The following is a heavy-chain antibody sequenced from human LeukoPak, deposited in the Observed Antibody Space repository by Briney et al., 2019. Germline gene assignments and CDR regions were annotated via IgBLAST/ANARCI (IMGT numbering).Heavy chain of an antibody. V-gene: IGHV1-2*02. CDR3: ARRFSSGYEGWFDP. CDR2: INPNSGGT. J-gene: IGHJ5*02. CDR1: GYTFTGYY. D-gene: IGHD5-12*01. Sequence: GASVKVSCKASGYTFTGYYMHWVRQAPGQGLEWMGWINPNSGGTNYAQKFQGRVTMTRDTSISTAYMELSRLRSDDTAVYYCARRFSSGYEGWFDPWGQGTLVTVPS.